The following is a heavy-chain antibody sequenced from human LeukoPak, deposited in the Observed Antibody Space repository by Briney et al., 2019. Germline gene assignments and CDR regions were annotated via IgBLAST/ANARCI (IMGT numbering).Heavy chain of an antibody. Sequence: GGSLRLSCAASGFTFSNCAMSWVRQAPGKGLEWVSAISGSGGSTYYADSVKGRFTISRDNSKNTLYLQMNSLRAEDTAVYYCAKGMGEKWCFDYFDYWGQGTLVTVSS. V-gene: IGHV3-23*01. D-gene: IGHD3-16*01. CDR3: AKGMGEKWCFDYFDY. CDR1: GFTFSNCA. CDR2: ISGSGGST. J-gene: IGHJ4*02.